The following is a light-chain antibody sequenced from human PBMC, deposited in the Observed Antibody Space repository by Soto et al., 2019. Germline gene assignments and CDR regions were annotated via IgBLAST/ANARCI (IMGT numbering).Light chain of an antibody. J-gene: IGKJ5*01. Sequence: EIVLRQSPATLSMSPGERATLSCRASQNIDNFLVWYQQKPGQAPRLLIYDASSRATGIPDRFSGSGSGTDFTLTISRLEPEDFAVYYCQQYGSSLSITFGQGTRLEIK. CDR2: DAS. CDR1: QNIDNF. V-gene: IGKV3-20*01. CDR3: QQYGSSLSIT.